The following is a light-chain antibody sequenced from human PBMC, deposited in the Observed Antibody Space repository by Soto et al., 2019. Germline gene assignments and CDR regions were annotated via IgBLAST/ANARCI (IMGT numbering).Light chain of an antibody. Sequence: QSVLTQPASVSGSPGQSITIACTGTTNDVGDYNYVSWYQHHPGKAPKLLIFEVSNRPSGVSYRFSGSKSGNTASLTISGLQAEDEADYYCSSYVSYSTFVVFGGGTKVTVL. CDR2: EVS. J-gene: IGLJ2*01. V-gene: IGLV2-14*01. CDR3: SSYVSYSTFVV. CDR1: TNDVGDYNY.